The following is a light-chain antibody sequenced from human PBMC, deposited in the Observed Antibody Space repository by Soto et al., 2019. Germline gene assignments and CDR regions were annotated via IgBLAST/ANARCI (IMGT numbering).Light chain of an antibody. J-gene: IGKJ1*01. V-gene: IGKV2-28*01. CDR1: QSLLHSNEYNC. CDR2: LGS. CDR3: MQPLHTPWT. Sequence: DIVMTQSPLSLPVTPGEPASISCRSSQSLLHSNEYNCLDWYLQKSGQSPQLLIYLGSTRASGVPDRFNGSGAGTDYTLKIRRVEAEDVGVYYCMQPLHTPWTFGQGTKVEIK.